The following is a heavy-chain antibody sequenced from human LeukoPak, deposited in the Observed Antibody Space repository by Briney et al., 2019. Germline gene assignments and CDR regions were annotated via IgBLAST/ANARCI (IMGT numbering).Heavy chain of an antibody. CDR2: IYSGGST. D-gene: IGHD3-10*01. V-gene: IGHV3-66*01. CDR1: GFTVSSNY. CDR3: ARDPRAWVRGARAAFDI. J-gene: IGHJ3*02. Sequence: GGSLRLSCAASGFTVSSNYMSWVRQAPGKGLEWVSVIYSGGSTYYADSVKGRFTISRDNAKNSLYLQMNSLRAEDTAVYYCARDPRAWVRGARAAFDIWGQGTMVTVSS.